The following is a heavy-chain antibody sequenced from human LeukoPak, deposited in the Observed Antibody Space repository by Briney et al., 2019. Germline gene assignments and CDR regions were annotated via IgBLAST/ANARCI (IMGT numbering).Heavy chain of an antibody. Sequence: GGSLRLSCAASGFTLSSYNMNWVRQAPGKGLEWVSSITSSSTYIYYADSVKGRFTISRDNAKNSLYLQMNSLRAEDTAVYYCARDPYSGGYGDYYYYYMDLWGKGTTVTISS. CDR1: GFTLSSYN. CDR2: ITSSSTYI. V-gene: IGHV3-21*01. CDR3: ARDPYSGGYGDYYYYYMDL. J-gene: IGHJ6*03. D-gene: IGHD1-26*01.